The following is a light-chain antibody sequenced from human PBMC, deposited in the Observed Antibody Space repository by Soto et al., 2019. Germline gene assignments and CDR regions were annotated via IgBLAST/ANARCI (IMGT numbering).Light chain of an antibody. V-gene: IGLV1-51*01. CDR1: SSNIGNNY. Sequence: QSVLTQPPSVSAAPGQKVTISCSGSSSNIGNNYVSWYQQAPGAAPKLLIYDNDKRHSEIPDRFTGSKSGTSATLDITGLQTGDEADYFCGTWDSNLRGAYVFGTGTKLTVL. CDR3: GTWDSNLRGAYV. J-gene: IGLJ1*01. CDR2: DND.